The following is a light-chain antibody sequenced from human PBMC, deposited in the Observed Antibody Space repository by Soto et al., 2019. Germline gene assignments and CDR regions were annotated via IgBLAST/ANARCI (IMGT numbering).Light chain of an antibody. J-gene: IGKJ3*01. CDR1: QSVSSD. Sequence: EIVMTQSPATLSVSPGKRSTLSCRASQSVSSDLAWFQQTPGQAPRLLIYGASTRATGIPARFSGSGSGTEFTLTISSLQSEDFAVYYCHQYSNWAPITFGPGTKVDIK. CDR3: HQYSNWAPIT. V-gene: IGKV3-15*01. CDR2: GAS.